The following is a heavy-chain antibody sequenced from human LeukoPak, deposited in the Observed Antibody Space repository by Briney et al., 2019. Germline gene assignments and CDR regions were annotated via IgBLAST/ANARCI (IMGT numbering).Heavy chain of an antibody. CDR3: ARDLGVKAPKGIDP. V-gene: IGHV4-39*07. CDR1: GGSISSSSYY. Sequence: SSETLSLTCTVSGGSISSSSYYWGWIRQPPGKGLEWIGSIYYSGSTYYNPSLKSRVTISVDTPKNQFSLKLSSVTAADTAVYYCARDLGVKAPKGIDPWGQGTLVTVSS. CDR2: IYYSGST. D-gene: IGHD3-16*01. J-gene: IGHJ5*02.